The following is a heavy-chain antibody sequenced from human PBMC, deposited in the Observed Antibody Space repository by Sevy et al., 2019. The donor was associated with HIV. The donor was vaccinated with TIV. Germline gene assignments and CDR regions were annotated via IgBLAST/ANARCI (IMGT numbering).Heavy chain of an antibody. V-gene: IGHV3-23*01. CDR1: GFTFSSYA. D-gene: IGHD1-7*01. CDR3: AKDGESFITGTALNYFDY. CDR2: ISGSGGST. Sequence: GGSLRLSCAASGFTFSSYAMSWVRQAPGKGLEWVSAISGSGGSTYYADSVKGRFTISRDNSKNMLYLQMNSLRAEDTAVYYCAKDGESFITGTALNYFDYWGQGTLVTVSS. J-gene: IGHJ4*02.